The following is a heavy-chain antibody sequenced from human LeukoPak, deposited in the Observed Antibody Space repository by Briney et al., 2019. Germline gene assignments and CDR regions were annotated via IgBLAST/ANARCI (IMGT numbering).Heavy chain of an antibody. CDR2: IYYSGST. CDR3: ARSTENWNGRYYYYYMDV. CDR1: GGSISSSSYY. J-gene: IGHJ6*03. D-gene: IGHD1-1*01. V-gene: IGHV4-39*07. Sequence: SETLSLTCTVSGGSISSSSYYWGWVRQPPGKGLEWIGSIYYSGSTYYNPSLKSRVTISVDTSKNQFSLKLSSVTAADTAVYYCARSTENWNGRYYYYYMDVWGKGTTVTVSS.